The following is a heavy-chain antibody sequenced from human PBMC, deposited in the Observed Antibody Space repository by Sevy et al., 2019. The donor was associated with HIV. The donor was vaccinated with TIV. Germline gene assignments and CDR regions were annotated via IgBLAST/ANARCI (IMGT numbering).Heavy chain of an antibody. J-gene: IGHJ4*02. CDR1: GFTFSSYE. CDR2: VTNSGSTK. D-gene: IGHD4-17*01. CDR3: ARDLPPSATTVAHFDY. Sequence: GGSLRLSCTASGFTFSSYEMNWVRQAPGKGLEWVSYVTNSGSTKYYSDSVKGRFTISRDNAKNSLYLQMNNLRAEDTAVYDCARDLPPSATTVAHFDYWGRGTLVTVSS. V-gene: IGHV3-48*03.